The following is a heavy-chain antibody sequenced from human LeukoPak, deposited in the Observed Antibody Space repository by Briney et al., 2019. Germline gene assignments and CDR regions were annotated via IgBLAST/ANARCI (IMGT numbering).Heavy chain of an antibody. CDR2: IWYDGSNK. J-gene: IGHJ6*02. Sequence: GGSLRLSCVASGFTFSSYGMHWVRQAPGKGLEWVAVIWYDGSNKYYADSVKGRFTISRDNSKNTLYLQMNSLRAEDTAVYYCAREQYYYDSSGYSYYYGMDVWGQGTTVTVSS. CDR3: AREQYYYDSSGYSYYYGMDV. D-gene: IGHD3-22*01. V-gene: IGHV3-33*01. CDR1: GFTFSSYG.